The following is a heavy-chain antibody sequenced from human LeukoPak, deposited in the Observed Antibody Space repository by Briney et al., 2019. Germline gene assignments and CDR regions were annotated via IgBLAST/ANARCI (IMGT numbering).Heavy chain of an antibody. Sequence: GGSLRLSCAASGFTFSSYWMSWVRQAPGKGLEWVANIKHDGSEKYYVDSVKGRFTISRDNAKNSLYLQMNSLRAEDTAVYYCARDQRGSGSYFFSFDYWGQGTLVTVSS. CDR2: IKHDGSEK. J-gene: IGHJ4*02. V-gene: IGHV3-7*01. D-gene: IGHD1-26*01. CDR1: GFTFSSYW. CDR3: ARDQRGSGSYFFSFDY.